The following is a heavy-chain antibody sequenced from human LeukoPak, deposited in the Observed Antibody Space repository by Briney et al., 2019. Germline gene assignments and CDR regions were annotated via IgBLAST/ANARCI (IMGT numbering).Heavy chain of an antibody. J-gene: IGHJ4*02. CDR1: GFTFSNYW. V-gene: IGHV3-74*01. D-gene: IGHD3-10*01. Sequence: PGGSLRLSCAASGFTFSNYWMHWVRQAPGKGLVWVSRINSDGSSTTYADSVKGRFTISRDNAKNTLYLQMNSLRAEDTAVYYCARVLTDYYGSGSHSDYWGQGTLVTVSS. CDR2: INSDGSST. CDR3: ARVLTDYYGSGSHSDY.